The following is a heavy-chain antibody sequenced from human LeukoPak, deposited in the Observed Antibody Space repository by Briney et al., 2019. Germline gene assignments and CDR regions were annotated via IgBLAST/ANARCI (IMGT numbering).Heavy chain of an antibody. D-gene: IGHD2-2*01. CDR2: INPSGGST. CDR3: AREWYCSSTSCYYGSGDSVAFDI. Sequence: ASVKVSCKASGYTFTSYYMHWVRQAPGQGLEWMGIINPSGGSTSYAQKFQGRVTMTRDTSTSTVYMELSSLRSEDTAVYYCAREWYCSSTSCYYGSGDSVAFDIWGQGTMVTVSS. J-gene: IGHJ3*02. CDR1: GYTFTSYY. V-gene: IGHV1-46*01.